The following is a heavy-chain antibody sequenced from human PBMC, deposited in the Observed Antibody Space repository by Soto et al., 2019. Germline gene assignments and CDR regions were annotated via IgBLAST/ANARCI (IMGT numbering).Heavy chain of an antibody. CDR2: INSSGTT. CDR3: ARGQLVVVAATPLNWFDP. J-gene: IGHJ5*02. D-gene: IGHD2-15*01. Sequence: SETLSLTCTVSGGSVTSSSYHWVWIRQSPGKGLEWIGGINSSGTTHYKPSLKSRVTISVDTSKNQFSLKLSSVTAADTAVYYCARGQLVVVAATPLNWFDPWGQGTLITVS. CDR1: GGSVTSSSYH. V-gene: IGHV4-39*07.